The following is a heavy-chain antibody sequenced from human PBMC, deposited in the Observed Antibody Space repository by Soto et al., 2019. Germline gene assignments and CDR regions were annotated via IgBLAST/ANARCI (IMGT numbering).Heavy chain of an antibody. CDR1: GYTFTSYG. D-gene: IGHD3-3*01. V-gene: IGHV1-18*01. Sequence: QVLLVQSGAEVKKPGASVKVSCKASGYTFTSYGISWVRQAPGQGLEWMGWISPYNGNTKYAQKVQGRVTMTTNTSTSTTNMEVRSLRSDDTAVYYCARERITIFDRDDMDVWGQGTTVTVSS. CDR2: ISPYNGNT. J-gene: IGHJ6*02. CDR3: ARERITIFDRDDMDV.